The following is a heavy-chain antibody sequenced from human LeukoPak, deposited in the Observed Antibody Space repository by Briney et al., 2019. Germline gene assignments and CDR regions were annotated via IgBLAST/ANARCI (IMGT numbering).Heavy chain of an antibody. CDR3: ARESVEPDIDSGYP. CDR1: GGTFSSYA. J-gene: IGHJ5*02. D-gene: IGHD1-14*01. V-gene: IGHV1-69*13. CDR2: IIPIFGTA. Sequence: SVEVSCKASGGTFSSYAISWVRQAPGQGLEWMGGIIPIFGTANYAQKFQGRVTITADESTSTAYMELSSLRSEDTAVYYCARESVEPDIDSGYPWGQGTLVTVSS.